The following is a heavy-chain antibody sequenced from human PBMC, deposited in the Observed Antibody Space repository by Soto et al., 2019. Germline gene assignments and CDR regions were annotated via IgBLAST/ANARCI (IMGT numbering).Heavy chain of an antibody. CDR3: ARDLSMVRGYYYYYGMDV. Sequence: ASVKVSCKASGGTFSSYAISWVRPAPGQGLEWMGGIIPIFGTANYAQKFQGRVTITADESTSTAYMELSSLRSEDTAVYYCARDLSMVRGYYYYYGMDVWGQGTTVTVS. D-gene: IGHD3-10*01. CDR1: GGTFSSYA. J-gene: IGHJ6*02. CDR2: IIPIFGTA. V-gene: IGHV1-69*13.